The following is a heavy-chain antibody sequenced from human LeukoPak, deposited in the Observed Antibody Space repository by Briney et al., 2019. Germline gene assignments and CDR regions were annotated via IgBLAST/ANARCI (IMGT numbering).Heavy chain of an antibody. J-gene: IGHJ3*02. V-gene: IGHV3-74*01. Sequence: GGSLRLSSVASGFTFSTYWMHWVRQAPGTGPVWVSRINGDGSSTNYADSMKGRFTISRDNAKNTLYLQMNSLRAEDTAVYYCTRAGMGRRNAFDIWGQGTMVTVSS. CDR1: GFTFSTYW. D-gene: IGHD1-14*01. CDR3: TRAGMGRRNAFDI. CDR2: INGDGSST.